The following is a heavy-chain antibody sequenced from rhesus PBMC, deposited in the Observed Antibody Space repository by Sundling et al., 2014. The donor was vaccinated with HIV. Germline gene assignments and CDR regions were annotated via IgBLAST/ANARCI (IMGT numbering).Heavy chain of an antibody. CDR3: ARAVGFSPPV. V-gene: IGHV4-127*01. CDR1: GYSISSGYG. D-gene: IGHD2-2*01. Sequence: QVQLQGSGPGLVKPSETLSLTCVVSGYSISSGYGWSWVRQSPGKGLEWIGYIGANRDNTNYNPSLKSRVTISKDTSQNQFSLKLRSVTAADTAVYYCARAVGFSPPVWGPGVLVTVSS. CDR2: IGANRDNT. J-gene: IGHJ5-1*01.